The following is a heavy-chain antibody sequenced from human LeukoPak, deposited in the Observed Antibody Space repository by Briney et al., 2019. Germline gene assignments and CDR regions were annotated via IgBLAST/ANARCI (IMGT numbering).Heavy chain of an antibody. CDR3: ARRRYNWNAIDY. CDR1: GFSFSSHG. CDR2: ILHDGNTK. Sequence: GGSLRLSCAASGFSFSSHGMHWVRQAPGKGPEWVAVILHDGNTKYYADSVKGRFTISRDNAKNSLYLQMNSLRAEDTAVYYCARRRYNWNAIDYWGQGTLVTVSS. V-gene: IGHV3-30*03. J-gene: IGHJ4*02. D-gene: IGHD1-20*01.